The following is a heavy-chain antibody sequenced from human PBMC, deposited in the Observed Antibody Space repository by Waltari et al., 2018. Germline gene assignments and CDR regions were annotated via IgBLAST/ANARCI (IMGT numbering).Heavy chain of an antibody. J-gene: IGHJ4*02. CDR1: GYTFIDYF. CDR2: IDPEDGAT. Sequence: EVQLVQSGAEVKKPGATVKISCKASGYTFIDYFMHWVQQAPGQGLEWVGRIDPEDGATVYAEKFQGRVTITADTSTDTSYWELSSRRSDDAAVYYCAPLPGGSGQTFDYWGQGTLLTVSS. CDR3: APLPGGSGQTFDY. V-gene: IGHV1-69-2*01. D-gene: IGHD3-10*01.